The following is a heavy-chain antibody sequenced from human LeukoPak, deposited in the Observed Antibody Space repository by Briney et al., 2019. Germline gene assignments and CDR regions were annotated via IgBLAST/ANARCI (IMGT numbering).Heavy chain of an antibody. Sequence: GSSVKVSCKASGGTFSSYAISWVRQAPGQGLEWMGGIIPIFGTANYAQKFQGRVTITTDESTSTAYMELSSLRSEDTAVYYCAVARPSWIGADYWGQGTLVTVSS. CDR2: IIPIFGTA. CDR1: GGTFSSYA. D-gene: IGHD6-6*01. J-gene: IGHJ4*02. CDR3: AVARPSWIGADY. V-gene: IGHV1-69*05.